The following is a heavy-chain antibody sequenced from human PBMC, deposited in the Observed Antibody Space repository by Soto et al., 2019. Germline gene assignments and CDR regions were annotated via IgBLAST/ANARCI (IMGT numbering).Heavy chain of an antibody. CDR2: ISGYTGDT. J-gene: IGHJ6*02. Sequence: VASVKVSCKASGYTFASYGISWVRQAPGQGLEWVAWISGYTGDTHYAQKVQDRVSLTTDTSTNTVYMELRSLGSDDTAIYYCARYRHCSGDSCNYYYIMDLWGQGTTVTV. D-gene: IGHD2-15*01. CDR1: GYTFASYG. CDR3: ARYRHCSGDSCNYYYIMDL. V-gene: IGHV1-18*01.